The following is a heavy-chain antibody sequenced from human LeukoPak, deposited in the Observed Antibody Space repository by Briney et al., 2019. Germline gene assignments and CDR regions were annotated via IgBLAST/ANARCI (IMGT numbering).Heavy chain of an antibody. J-gene: IGHJ5*02. CDR2: INHSGST. CDR1: GGSFSGYY. V-gene: IGHV4-34*01. CDR3: ARGGRRAAGTLGWFDP. Sequence: SETLSPTCAVYGGSFSGYYWSWIRQPPGKGLEWIGEINHSGSTNYNPSLKSRVTISVDTSKNQFSLKLSSVTAADTAVYYCARGGRRAAGTLGWFDPWGQGTLVTVSS. D-gene: IGHD6-13*01.